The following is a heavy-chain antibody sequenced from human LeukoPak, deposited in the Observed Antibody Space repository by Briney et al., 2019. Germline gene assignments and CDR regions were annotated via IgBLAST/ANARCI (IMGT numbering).Heavy chain of an antibody. J-gene: IGHJ4*02. Sequence: SVKISCKASGGTFSSYAISWVRQAPGQGLEWMGRIIPIFGTANYAQKFQGRVTITTDESTSTAYMELSSLRSEDTAVYYCASGTYYDFWSGCPLDYWGQGTLVTVSS. CDR2: IIPIFGTA. V-gene: IGHV1-69*05. D-gene: IGHD3-3*01. CDR1: GGTFSSYA. CDR3: ASGTYYDFWSGCPLDY.